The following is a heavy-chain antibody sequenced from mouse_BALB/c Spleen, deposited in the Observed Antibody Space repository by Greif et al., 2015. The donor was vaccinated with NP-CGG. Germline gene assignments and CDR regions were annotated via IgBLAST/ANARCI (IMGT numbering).Heavy chain of an antibody. D-gene: IGHD2-12*01. CDR3: ARNDGFAY. V-gene: IGHV14-3*02. CDR1: GFNIKDTY. CDR2: IDPANGNT. J-gene: IGHJ3*01. Sequence: VHVKQSGAELVKPGASVKLSCTASGFNIKDTYMHWVKQRPEQGLEWIGRIDPANGNTKYDPKFQGKATITADTSANTACLQLSSLTSEDTAVYYCARNDGFAYWGQGTLVTVSA.